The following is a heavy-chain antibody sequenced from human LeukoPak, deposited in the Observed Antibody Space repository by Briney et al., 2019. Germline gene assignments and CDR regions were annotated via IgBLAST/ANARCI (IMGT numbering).Heavy chain of an antibody. D-gene: IGHD3-22*01. CDR1: GFTFSSYA. CDR3: ARDLNYYDSSGYGH. Sequence: GGSLRLSCAASGFTFSSYAMSWVRQAPGKGLEWVSGISGSGGSTYYADSVKGRFTISRDNSKNTLYLQMNSLRAEDTAVYYCARDLNYYDSSGYGHWGQGTLVTVSS. CDR2: ISGSGGST. V-gene: IGHV3-23*01. J-gene: IGHJ4*02.